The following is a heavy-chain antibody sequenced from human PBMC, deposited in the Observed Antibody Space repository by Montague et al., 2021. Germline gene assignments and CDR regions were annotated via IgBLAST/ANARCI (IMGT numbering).Heavy chain of an antibody. CDR3: PRPLYCKGGSCYSGFDP. Sequence: SETLSLTCTVSGGSTSSNSYYRSWMRQPPGKELEFIGVIYYNGSTYHNPSLKSRVTVSIATSRNQFSLKLISVTAADTAVYFCPRPLYCKGGSCYSGFDPWGQGTLVTVSS. J-gene: IGHJ5*02. D-gene: IGHD2-15*01. V-gene: IGHV4-39*01. CDR2: IYYNGST. CDR1: GGSTSSNSYY.